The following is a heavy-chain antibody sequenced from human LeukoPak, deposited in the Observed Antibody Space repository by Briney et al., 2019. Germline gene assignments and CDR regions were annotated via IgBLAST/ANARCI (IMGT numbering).Heavy chain of an antibody. V-gene: IGHV3-7*02. CDR1: GFTFINYW. J-gene: IGHJ4*02. D-gene: IGHD3-16*01. CDR3: ARGGGEVDY. Sequence: GGSLRLSCAASGFTFINYWMTWVRQAPGKGLEWVANIKQDGSEKYYVDSVTGRFTISRDNAKNSLFLQMSSLRAEDTAVFYCARGGGEVDYWGQGTLVTVSS. CDR2: IKQDGSEK.